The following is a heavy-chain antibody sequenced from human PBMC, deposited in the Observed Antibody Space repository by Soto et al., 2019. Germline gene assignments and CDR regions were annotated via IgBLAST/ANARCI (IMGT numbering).Heavy chain of an antibody. CDR1: GYTFTGYY. CDR2: INPNSGGT. V-gene: IGHV1-2*02. J-gene: IGHJ5*02. D-gene: IGHD6-19*01. CDR3: ARGACGLQWLARAIRWFVP. Sequence: QVQLVQSGAEVKKPGASVKVSCKASGYTFTGYYMHWVRQAPGQGLEWMGWINPNSGGTNYAQKFQGRVTMTRDTSISTAYMELGRLRSDDTAVYYFARGACGLQWLARAIRWFVPWGQGTLVTVSS.